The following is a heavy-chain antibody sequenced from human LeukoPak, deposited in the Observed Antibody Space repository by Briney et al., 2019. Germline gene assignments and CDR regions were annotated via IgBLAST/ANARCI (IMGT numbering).Heavy chain of an antibody. Sequence: ASVKVSCKASGYRFTSFGISWVRQTPGQGLEWMGWISAYNGNTNYAQKLQGRVTMTTDTSTSTAYMELRSLRSDDTAVYYCARGPPNWGYDYWGQGTLVTVSS. J-gene: IGHJ4*02. D-gene: IGHD7-27*01. V-gene: IGHV1-18*01. CDR2: ISAYNGNT. CDR1: GYRFTSFG. CDR3: ARGPPNWGYDY.